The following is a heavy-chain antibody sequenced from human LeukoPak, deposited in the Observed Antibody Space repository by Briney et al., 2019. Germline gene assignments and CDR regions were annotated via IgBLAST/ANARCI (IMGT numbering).Heavy chain of an antibody. J-gene: IGHJ4*02. D-gene: IGHD6-13*01. Sequence: HPGRSLRLSCAVSGFIFEDYAMHWVRQVPGKGLEWVSSITSNSGYVAYADSVKGRFSISRDNAKNSLYLQMNSLRSEDMAVYYCVQDSYAISSSGSTFAYWGQGTVVTVSS. CDR2: ITSNSGYV. CDR3: VQDSYAISSSGSTFAY. V-gene: IGHV3-9*03. CDR1: GFIFEDYA.